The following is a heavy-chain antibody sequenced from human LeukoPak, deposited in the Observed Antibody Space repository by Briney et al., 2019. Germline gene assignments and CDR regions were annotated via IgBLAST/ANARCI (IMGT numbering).Heavy chain of an antibody. D-gene: IGHD1-20*01. J-gene: IGHJ5*02. CDR1: GGSFSGYY. CDR2: ISHSGST. Sequence: SETLSLTCAVYGGSFSGYYWSWIRQPPGKGLEWIGEISHSGSTYYNPSLKSRITMSVDTSENQFSLRLSSVTAADTAIYYCARGGIIGTTNNWFDPWGQATLVTVSS. V-gene: IGHV4-34*01. CDR3: ARGGIIGTTNNWFDP.